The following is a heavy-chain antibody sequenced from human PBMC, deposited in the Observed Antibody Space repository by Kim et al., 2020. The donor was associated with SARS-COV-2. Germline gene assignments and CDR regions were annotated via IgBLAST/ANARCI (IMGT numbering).Heavy chain of an antibody. Sequence: SETLSLTCTVSGGSISTYYWNWIRQPAGKCLEWIGHIEVSGTTKYNPSVKSRVTMSLDTSKNQVSLKLNSVTAADTAVYYCARGAYSSGWYDWFDHWGQG. CDR2: IEVSGTT. D-gene: IGHD6-19*01. CDR1: GGSISTYY. CDR3: ARGAYSSGWYDWFDH. J-gene: IGHJ5*02. V-gene: IGHV4-4*07.